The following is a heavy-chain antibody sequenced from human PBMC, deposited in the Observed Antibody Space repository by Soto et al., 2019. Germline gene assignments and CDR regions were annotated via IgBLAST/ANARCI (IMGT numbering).Heavy chain of an antibody. CDR2: ISWNSGSI. D-gene: IGHD4-17*01. J-gene: IGHJ4*02. CDR1: GFTFDDYA. CDR3: AIFRTVTTPCDY. V-gene: IGHV3-9*01. Sequence: EVQLVESGGGLVQPGRSLRVSCAASGFTFDDYAMHWVRQAPGKGLEWVSGISWNSGSIGYADSVKGRFTISRDNAKNSLYLQMNSLRAEDTALYYCAIFRTVTTPCDYWGKGTLVTVSS.